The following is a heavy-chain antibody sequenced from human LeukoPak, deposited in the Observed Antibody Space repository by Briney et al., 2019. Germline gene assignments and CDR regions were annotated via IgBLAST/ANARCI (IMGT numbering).Heavy chain of an antibody. Sequence: GESLKISCKGSGYSFTGYWITWVRQMPGKGLEWMGRIDPSDSYTNYSPSFQGHVTISADKSISTAYPQWSSLKASDTAMYYCARVRYFYGSGSHYGMDVWGKGTTVTVSS. J-gene: IGHJ6*04. CDR1: GYSFTGYW. D-gene: IGHD3-10*01. V-gene: IGHV5-10-1*01. CDR2: IDPSDSYT. CDR3: ARVRYFYGSGSHYGMDV.